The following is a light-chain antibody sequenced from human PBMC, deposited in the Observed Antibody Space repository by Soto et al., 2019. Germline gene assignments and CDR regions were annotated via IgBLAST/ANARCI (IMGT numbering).Light chain of an antibody. J-gene: IGKJ1*01. CDR1: QNVDSNY. V-gene: IGKV3-20*01. CDR3: QQYGSLSWT. CDR2: GAS. Sequence: VMKQSPATLSVSPGEGTTLSCRASQNVDSNYLAWYQQKPGQAPRIIIFGASGRATGIPDRFSGSGSGTDFTLTISRLEPEDFAVYYCQQYGSLSWTFGQGTKVDI.